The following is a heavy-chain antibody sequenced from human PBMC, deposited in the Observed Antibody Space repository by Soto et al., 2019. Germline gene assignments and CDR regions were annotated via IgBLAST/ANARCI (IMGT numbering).Heavy chain of an antibody. Sequence: PGGSLRLSCAASGFTFSSYAMSWVRQAPGKGLEWVSAISGSGGSTYYADSVKGRFTISRDNSKNTLYLQMNSLRAEDTAVYYCANEVYSSGDSSYFDYWGQGTLVTVSS. CDR3: ANEVYSSGDSSYFDY. D-gene: IGHD6-19*01. J-gene: IGHJ4*02. V-gene: IGHV3-23*01. CDR2: ISGSGGST. CDR1: GFTFSSYA.